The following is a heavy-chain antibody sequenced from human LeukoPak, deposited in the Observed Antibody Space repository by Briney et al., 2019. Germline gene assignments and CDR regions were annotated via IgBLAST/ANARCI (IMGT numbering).Heavy chain of an antibody. CDR3: ARHRGYSSSWYLVDY. D-gene: IGHD6-13*01. CDR2: IDPSDSYT. CDR1: GYSFTSYW. V-gene: IGHV5-10-1*01. Sequence: KYGESLNISCKGSGYSFTSYWISWVRQMPGKGLEWMGRIDPSDSYTNYSPSFQGHVTISADKSISTAYLQWSSLKASDTAMYYCARHRGYSSSWYLVDYWGQGTLVTVSS. J-gene: IGHJ4*02.